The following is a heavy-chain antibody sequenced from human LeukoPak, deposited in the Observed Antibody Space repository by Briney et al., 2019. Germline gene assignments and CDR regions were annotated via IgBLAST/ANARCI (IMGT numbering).Heavy chain of an antibody. Sequence: PSETLSLTCAVYGGSFSGYYWSWIRQPPGKGLEWIGEINHSGSTNYNPSLKSRVTISVDTSKNQFSLKLSSVTAADTAVYYCARVAPSGSGNYYSFDYWGQGTLVTVSS. V-gene: IGHV4-34*01. J-gene: IGHJ4*02. CDR1: GGSFSGYY. D-gene: IGHD3-10*01. CDR3: ARVAPSGSGNYYSFDY. CDR2: INHSGST.